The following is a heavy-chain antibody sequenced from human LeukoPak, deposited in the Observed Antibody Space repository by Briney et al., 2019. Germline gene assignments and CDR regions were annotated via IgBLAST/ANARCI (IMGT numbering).Heavy chain of an antibody. V-gene: IGHV3-21*06. J-gene: IGHJ4*02. CDR3: ARGPSGYHNT. Sequence: GGSLRLSCAASGFSFSSYRMNWVRQAPGKGVEWVSSVSNSGDYIHYADSVKGRFTISRDNSKNSLYLQMNSLRAEDTAVYYCARGPSGYHNTGGQGTLVTVSS. CDR2: VSNSGDYI. D-gene: IGHD5-12*01. CDR1: GFSFSSYR.